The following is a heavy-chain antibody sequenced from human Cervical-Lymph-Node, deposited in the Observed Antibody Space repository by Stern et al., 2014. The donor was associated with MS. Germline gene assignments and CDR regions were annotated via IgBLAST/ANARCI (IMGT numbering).Heavy chain of an antibody. J-gene: IGHJ4*02. CDR3: ARGGGLVGYYDY. Sequence: VQLVQSGDEVKKPGSSVKVSCKASGDTFSSYAINWVRQVPGQGLEWLGWINPVFGTTNYAQKCQSRVTILADKATNTAYMELMTMRTEDTAVYYCARGGGLVGYYDYWGQGTLVSVSS. CDR2: INPVFGTT. CDR1: GDTFSSYA. V-gene: IGHV1-69*06. D-gene: IGHD1-26*01.